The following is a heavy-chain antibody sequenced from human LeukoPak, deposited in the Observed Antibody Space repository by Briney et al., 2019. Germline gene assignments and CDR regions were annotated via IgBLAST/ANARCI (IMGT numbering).Heavy chain of an antibody. V-gene: IGHV4-38-2*02. D-gene: IGHD3-22*01. CDR2: MYHSGSS. CDR3: VRESRYHESSGLDGFDV. Sequence: SETLSLTCAVSGYSISSGYYWGWIRQPPGKGLEWIGSMYHSGSSYYNPSLKSRVTISVVTSKNQFSLKLSSVTATDTAVYYCVRESRYHESSGLDGFDVWGQGTMVTVSS. J-gene: IGHJ3*01. CDR1: GYSISSGYY.